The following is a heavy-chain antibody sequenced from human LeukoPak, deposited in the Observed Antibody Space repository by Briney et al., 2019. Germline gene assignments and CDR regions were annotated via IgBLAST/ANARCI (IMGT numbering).Heavy chain of an antibody. CDR2: INPNSGGT. Sequence: GASVKVSCKASGYTFTSHGISWVRQAPGQGLEWMGWINPNSGGTNYAQKFQGRVTMTRDTSISTAYMELSRLRSDDTAVYYCAREGVDWNHSVYYFDYWGQGTLVTVSS. D-gene: IGHD1-1*01. CDR1: GYTFTSHG. V-gene: IGHV1-2*02. CDR3: AREGVDWNHSVYYFDY. J-gene: IGHJ4*02.